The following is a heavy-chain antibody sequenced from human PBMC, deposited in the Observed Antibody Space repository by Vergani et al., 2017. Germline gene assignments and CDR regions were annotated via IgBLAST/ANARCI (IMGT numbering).Heavy chain of an antibody. CDR2: ISGSGGST. CDR3: AKEQGSIPLRYGMDV. J-gene: IGHJ6*02. V-gene: IGHV3-23*01. Sequence: EVQLLESGGGLVQPGGSLRLSWAASGFTFRSYAMSWVRQAPGKGLEWVSEISGSGGSTYYADSVKGRFTISRANSKNTLYLQMNSLRAEDTAVYYCAKEQGSIPLRYGMDVWGQGTTVTVSS. D-gene: IGHD1-26*01. CDR1: GFTFRSYA.